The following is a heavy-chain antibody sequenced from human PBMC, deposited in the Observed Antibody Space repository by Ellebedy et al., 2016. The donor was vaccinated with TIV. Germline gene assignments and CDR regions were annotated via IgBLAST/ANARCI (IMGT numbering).Heavy chain of an antibody. Sequence: ASVKVSCKASGYTFTSYTISWVRQAPGQGLEWMGWISAYNGNTKYTQKLQGRVTMTTDTSTSTAYMDLSSLRSEDTAVYYCARVRWATVARGVPFHYGMDVWGQGTTVTVTS. CDR1: GYTFTSYT. CDR2: ISAYNGNT. J-gene: IGHJ6*02. V-gene: IGHV1-18*04. CDR3: ARVRWATVARGVPFHYGMDV. D-gene: IGHD3-10*01.